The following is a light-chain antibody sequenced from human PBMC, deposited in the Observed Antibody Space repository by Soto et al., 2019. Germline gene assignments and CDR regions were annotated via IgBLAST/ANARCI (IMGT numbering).Light chain of an antibody. Sequence: QSVLTQPRSVSGSPGQSVTISCTGTSSDVGGYNYVSWYQQHPGKAPKLMIYDVNKRPSGVPDRFSGSKSGNTVSLTITGLQAEDEADYYCCSYAGSPYVFGTGTKVTVL. CDR1: SSDVGGYNY. CDR3: CSYAGSPYV. V-gene: IGLV2-11*01. J-gene: IGLJ1*01. CDR2: DVN.